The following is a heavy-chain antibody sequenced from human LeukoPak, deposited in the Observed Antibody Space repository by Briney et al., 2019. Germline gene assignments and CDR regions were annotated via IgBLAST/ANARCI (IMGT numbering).Heavy chain of an antibody. V-gene: IGHV3-48*02. Sequence: LTGGSLRRSCAASGFTFSAYSMNWVRQAPGEGLEWVAYITAGSTTIYYADSVEGRFTISRDNAKNSLYLQMNSLTDRDTAVYYCVRDPDALDYWGRGTLVTVSS. CDR1: GFTFSAYS. J-gene: IGHJ4*02. CDR2: ITAGSTTI. CDR3: VRDPDALDY.